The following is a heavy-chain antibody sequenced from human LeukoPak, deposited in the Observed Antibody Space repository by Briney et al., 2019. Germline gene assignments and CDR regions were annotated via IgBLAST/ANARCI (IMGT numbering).Heavy chain of an antibody. CDR1: GFTFGSYC. CDR3: TTASSSWSYTSDY. Sequence: GGSLRLSCAASGFTFGSYCMNWVRQAPGKGLEWVSAISISSTYIYYADSVKGRFTISRDDAKNSLFLQTDSLRAEDTAVYYCTTASSSWSYTSDYWGHGTLVAVSP. V-gene: IGHV3-21*01. J-gene: IGHJ4*01. CDR2: ISISSTYI. D-gene: IGHD6-13*01.